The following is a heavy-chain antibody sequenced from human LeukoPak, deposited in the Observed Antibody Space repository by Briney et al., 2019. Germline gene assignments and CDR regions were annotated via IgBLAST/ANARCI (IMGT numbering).Heavy chain of an antibody. V-gene: IGHV5-51*01. CDR3: ARHFQGHAFDV. Sequence: PGESLKISCKGSGYIFPSYWIVWVRQMPGKGLEWLGSIYPSDPDTRYSPSFRGQVTISADKSVSTAYLQWSSLKASDTAMYYCARHFQGHAFDVWGQGTMVTVSS. J-gene: IGHJ3*01. CDR1: GYIFPSYW. CDR2: IYPSDPDT.